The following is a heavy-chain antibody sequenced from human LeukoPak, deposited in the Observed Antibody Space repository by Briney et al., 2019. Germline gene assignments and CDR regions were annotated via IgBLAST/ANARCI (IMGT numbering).Heavy chain of an antibody. D-gene: IGHD1/OR15-1a*01. V-gene: IGHV4-4*07. Sequence: SETLSLTCTVSGGTLSSYYWSWIRQPAGKGLEWIGRIHSSGKTNYNPTLKSRVTMSVDTSKKQFSLNLSSLTAADTAEYFCARAESDWKNAYYYYYMDAWGKGTTVTVSS. J-gene: IGHJ6*03. CDR1: GGTLSSYY. CDR2: IHSSGKT. CDR3: ARAESDWKNAYYYYYMDA.